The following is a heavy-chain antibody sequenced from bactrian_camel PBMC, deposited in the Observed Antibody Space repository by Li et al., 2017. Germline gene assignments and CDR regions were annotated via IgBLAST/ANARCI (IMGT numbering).Heavy chain of an antibody. J-gene: IGHJ4*01. CDR1: GNIYNLNC. CDR2: FIYTFHRTT. CDR3: AADVRWKVVAGCGYKAYEYAY. V-gene: IGHV3S53*01. Sequence: HVQLVESGGGSVQPGGSLRLSCVVSGNIYNLNCLGWFRQAPGTEREQVAAFIYTFHRTTRYADSVKGRFTISRDDAKNTMYLQMNSLKPDDTAMYSCAADVRWKVVAGCGYKAYEYAYWGRGTQVTVS. D-gene: IGHD6*01.